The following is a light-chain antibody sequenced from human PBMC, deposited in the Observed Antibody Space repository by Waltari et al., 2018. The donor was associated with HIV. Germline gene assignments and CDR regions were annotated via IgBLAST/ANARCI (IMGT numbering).Light chain of an antibody. V-gene: IGLV2-23*01. CDR1: SSDVGSYNL. J-gene: IGLJ2*01. CDR3: CSYAGSSTLEV. Sequence: QSALTQPASVSGSPGQSTTIPCTGTSSDVGSYNLVSCYQQHPGKAPKLMIYEGSKRPSGVSNRFSGSKSGNTASLTISGLQAEDEADYYCCSYAGSSTLEVFGGGTKLTVL. CDR2: EGS.